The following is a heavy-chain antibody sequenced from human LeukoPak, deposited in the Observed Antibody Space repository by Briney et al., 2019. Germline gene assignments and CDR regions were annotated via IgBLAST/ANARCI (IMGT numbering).Heavy chain of an antibody. D-gene: IGHD3-10*01. J-gene: IGHJ6*02. Sequence: VSVKVSCKASGYTFTGYYMHWVRQAPGQGLEWMGWINPNSGGTNYAQKFQGWVTMTRDTSISTAYMELSRLRSDDTAVYYCANRGLGGMVRDLYYYYGMDVWGQGTTVTVSS. CDR2: INPNSGGT. CDR1: GYTFTGYY. CDR3: ANRGLGGMVRDLYYYYGMDV. V-gene: IGHV1-2*04.